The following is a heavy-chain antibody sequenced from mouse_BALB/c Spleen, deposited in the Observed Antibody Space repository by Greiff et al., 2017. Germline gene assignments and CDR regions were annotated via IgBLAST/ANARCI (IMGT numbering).Heavy chain of an antibody. V-gene: IGHV1S81*02. Sequence: QVQLQQPGAELVNPGASVKLSCKASGYTFTSYWMHWVKQRPGQGLEWIGEINPSNGRTNYNEKFKSKATLTVDKSSSTAYMQLSSLTSEDSAVYYCAGGFAYWGQGTLVTVSA. CDR2: INPSNGRT. CDR3: AGGFAY. J-gene: IGHJ3*01. CDR1: GYTFTSYW.